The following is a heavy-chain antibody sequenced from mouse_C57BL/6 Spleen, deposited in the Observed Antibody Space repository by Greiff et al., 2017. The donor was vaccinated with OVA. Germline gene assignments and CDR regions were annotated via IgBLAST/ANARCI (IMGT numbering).Heavy chain of an antibody. CDR3: ARADYGSSLWYFDV. Sequence: QVQLKQSGPELVKPGASVKISCKASGYSFTSYYIHWVKQRPGQGLEWIGWIYPGSGNTKYNEKFKGKATLTADTSSSTAYMQLSSLTSEDSAVYYCARADYGSSLWYFDVWGTGTTVTVSS. V-gene: IGHV1-66*01. D-gene: IGHD1-1*01. CDR1: GYSFTSYY. J-gene: IGHJ1*03. CDR2: IYPGSGNT.